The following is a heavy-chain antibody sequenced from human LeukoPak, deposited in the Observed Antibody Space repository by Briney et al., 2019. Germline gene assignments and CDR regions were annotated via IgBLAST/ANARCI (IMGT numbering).Heavy chain of an antibody. J-gene: IGHJ4*02. CDR2: IYYSGST. CDR1: GGSISSYY. V-gene: IGHV4-59*08. Sequence: PSETLSLTCTVSGGSISSYYWSWIRQPPGKGLEWIGYIYYSGSTNYNPSPKSRVTISVDTSKNQFSLKLSSVTAADTAVYYCARHVSQQLDREYYFDYWGQGTLVTVSS. CDR3: ARHVSQQLDREYYFDY. D-gene: IGHD6-13*01.